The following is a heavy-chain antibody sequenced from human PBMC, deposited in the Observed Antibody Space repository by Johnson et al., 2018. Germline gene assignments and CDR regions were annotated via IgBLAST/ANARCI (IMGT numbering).Heavy chain of an antibody. D-gene: IGHD3-10*01. V-gene: IGHV1-69*01. CDR1: GGTFSSYA. Sequence: QVQLVQSGAEVKKXGSSVKVSCKASGGTFSSYAISWVRQAPGQGLEWMGGIIPIFGTANYAQKFQGRVPITADESTSTAYMELSSLRSEDTGVYYCARDKGIHSGSYYNSPGYYYYGMDVWGKGTTVTVSS. CDR2: IIPIFGTA. CDR3: ARDKGIHSGSYYNSPGYYYYGMDV. J-gene: IGHJ6*04.